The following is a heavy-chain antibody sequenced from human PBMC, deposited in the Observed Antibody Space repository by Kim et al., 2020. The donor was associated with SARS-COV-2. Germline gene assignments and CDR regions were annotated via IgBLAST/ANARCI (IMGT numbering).Heavy chain of an antibody. Sequence: SETLSLTCTVSGGAISSYYWSWIRQPPGQGLEWIGYIYYSGSTNYNPSLKSRVTISVDTSKKQISLKLSSVTAADTAVYYCATEGLRGGGPGGLDYWGQG. CDR1: GGAISSYY. V-gene: IGHV4-59*13. CDR2: IYYSGST. CDR3: ATEGLRGGGPGGLDY. J-gene: IGHJ4*02. D-gene: IGHD2-15*01.